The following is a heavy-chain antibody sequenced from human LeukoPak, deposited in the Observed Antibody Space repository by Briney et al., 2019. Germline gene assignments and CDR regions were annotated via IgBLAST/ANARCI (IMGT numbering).Heavy chain of an antibody. CDR2: MNPNSGGT. V-gene: IGHV1-2*06. J-gene: IGHJ4*02. CDR3: ARDRDILTGSGYYFDY. CDR1: GYTFTGYY. D-gene: IGHD3-9*01. Sequence: SVKVSCKASGYTFTGYYMHWVRQAPGQGLEWMGRMNPNSGGTNYAQKFQGRVTMTRDTSISTAYMELSRLRSDDTALYYCARDRDILTGSGYYFDYWGQGTLVTVSS.